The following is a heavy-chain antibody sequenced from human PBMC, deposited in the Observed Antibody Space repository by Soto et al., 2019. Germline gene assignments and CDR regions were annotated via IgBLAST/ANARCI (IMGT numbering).Heavy chain of an antibody. V-gene: IGHV5-51*01. CDR1: GYSFTSYC. J-gene: IGHJ6*02. D-gene: IGHD6-13*01. Sequence: PGESLKISCKGSGYSFTSYCIGWVRQMPGKGLEWMGIIYPGDSDTRYSPSFQGQVTISADKSISTAYLQWSSLKASDTAMYYCARTSAAGKNYNGMDVWGQGTTVTVSS. CDR2: IYPGDSDT. CDR3: ARTSAAGKNYNGMDV.